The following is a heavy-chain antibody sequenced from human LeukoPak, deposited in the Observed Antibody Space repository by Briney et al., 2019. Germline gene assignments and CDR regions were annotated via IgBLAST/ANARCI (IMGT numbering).Heavy chain of an antibody. V-gene: IGHV4-31*03. J-gene: IGHJ3*02. CDR2: IYYSGST. D-gene: IGHD2-2*02. CDR3: ARENQGTVVPAAIPAFDI. Sequence: SETLSLTCTVSGGSISSSSYYWGWIRQHPGKGLGWIGYIYYSGSTYYNPSLKSRVTISVDTSKNQFSLRLSSVTAADTAVYYCARENQGTVVPAAIPAFDIWGQGTMVTVSS. CDR1: GGSISSSSYY.